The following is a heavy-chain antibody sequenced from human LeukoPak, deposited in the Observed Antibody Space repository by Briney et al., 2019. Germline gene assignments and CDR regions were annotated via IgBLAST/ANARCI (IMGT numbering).Heavy chain of an antibody. CDR1: GGSISSGYYY. CDR2: LYYSGST. J-gene: IGHJ3*02. Sequence: SETLSLTCTVSGGSISSGYYYWSWIRQPPGKGLEWIGYLYYSGSTDYNPSLKSRVTISVDTSKNQFSLKLSSVTAADTAVYYCARAGSGYSFDIWGQGTMVTVSS. D-gene: IGHD3-22*01. CDR3: ARAGSGYSFDI. V-gene: IGHV4-61*01.